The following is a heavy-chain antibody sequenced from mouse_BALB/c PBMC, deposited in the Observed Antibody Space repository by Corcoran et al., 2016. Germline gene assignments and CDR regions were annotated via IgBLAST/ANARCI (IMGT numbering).Heavy chain of an antibody. J-gene: IGHJ2*01. V-gene: IGHV1-39*01. D-gene: IGHD2-4*01. CDR1: GYSFTDYT. Sequence: EIQLQQTGPELVKPGASMKISCKASGYSFTDYTMNWVKQSHGKNLEWIGLINPYNGSTSYNLKFKGKATLTVDKSSSTAYMELNSLTSEDSAVYYCARDYSYSYFAYWGQGTPLTVSA. CDR2: INPYNGST. CDR3: ARDYSYSYFAY.